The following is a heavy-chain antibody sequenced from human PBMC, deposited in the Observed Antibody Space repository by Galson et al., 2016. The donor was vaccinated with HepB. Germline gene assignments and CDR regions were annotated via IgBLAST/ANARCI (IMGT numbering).Heavy chain of an antibody. V-gene: IGHV4-30-2*01. CDR3: ARAWGSRLTPSNWYFDL. CDR1: GGSVSSGGFS. J-gene: IGHJ2*01. CDR2: IYYSGST. Sequence: TLSLTCAVSGGSVSSGGFSWSWIRQPPGKGLEWVGYIYYSGSTYYNPSLTSRVTISIDRSKNQFSLKLSSVTAADTAVYFWARAWGSRLTPSNWYFDLWGRGTPVSVSS. D-gene: IGHD3-16*01.